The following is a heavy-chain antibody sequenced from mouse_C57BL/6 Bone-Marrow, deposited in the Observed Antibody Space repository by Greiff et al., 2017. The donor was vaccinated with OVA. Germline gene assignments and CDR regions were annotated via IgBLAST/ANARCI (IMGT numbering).Heavy chain of an antibody. J-gene: IGHJ2*01. CDR1: GYAFSSSW. Sequence: QVQLKQSGPELVKPGASVKISCKASGYAFSSSWMNWVKQRSGKGLEWIGRIYPGDGDTNYNGKLKGKATLTADKSSSTAYMQLSRLTSGDSAVYFCARIYYGNYGYWGQGTTLTVSS. CDR3: ARIYYGNYGY. V-gene: IGHV1-82*01. D-gene: IGHD2-1*01. CDR2: IYPGDGDT.